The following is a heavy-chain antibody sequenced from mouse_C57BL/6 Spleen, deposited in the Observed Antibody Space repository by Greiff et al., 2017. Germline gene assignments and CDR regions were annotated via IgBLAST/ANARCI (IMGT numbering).Heavy chain of an antibody. CDR2: INPNNGGT. CDR3: TGSSYGYFDV. V-gene: IGHV1-22*01. Sequence: EVKLMESGPELVKPGASVKMSCKASGYTFTDYNMHWVKQSHGKSLEWIGYINPNNGGTSYNQKFKGKATLTVNKSSSTAYMELRSLTSEDSAVYYCTGSSYGYFDVWGTGTTVTVSS. J-gene: IGHJ1*03. D-gene: IGHD1-1*01. CDR1: GYTFTDYN.